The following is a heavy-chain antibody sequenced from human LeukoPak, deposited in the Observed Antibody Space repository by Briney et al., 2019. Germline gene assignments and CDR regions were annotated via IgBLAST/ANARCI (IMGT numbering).Heavy chain of an antibody. CDR1: GCSISSGSYY. V-gene: IGHV4-61*02. CDR3: ARDFDY. CDR2: IYTSGST. Sequence: SETLSLTCTVSGCSISSGSYYWSWIRQPAGKGLEWIGRIYTSGSTNYNPSLKSRVTISVDTSKNQFSLKLSSVTAADTAVYYCARDFDYWGQGTLVTVSS. J-gene: IGHJ4*02.